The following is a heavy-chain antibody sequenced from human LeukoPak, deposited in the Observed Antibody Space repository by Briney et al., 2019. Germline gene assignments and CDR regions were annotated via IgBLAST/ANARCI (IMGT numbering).Heavy chain of an antibody. CDR2: ISSGSTTI. D-gene: IGHD3-10*01. V-gene: IGHV3-48*01. CDR1: GFTFTKYS. CDR3: ARRESTTMVRGGVDY. Sequence: GGSLRLSCAASGFTFTKYSMHWVRQTPGKGLEWVSYISSGSTTIYYTDSVKGRFTISRDNAKNSLYLQMNSLRAEDTAVHYCARRESTTMVRGGVDYWGQGTLVTVSS. J-gene: IGHJ4*02.